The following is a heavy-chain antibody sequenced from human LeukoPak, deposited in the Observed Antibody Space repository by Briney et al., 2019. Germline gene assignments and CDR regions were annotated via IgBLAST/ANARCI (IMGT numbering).Heavy chain of an antibody. Sequence: ASVKVSCKASGYTFTRYLMHWVRQAPGQGLEWMGIINPSGGSTNYPQKFQGRVTMTRDTSTSTVYMELSSLRSEDTAVYFCATGGDGYNSEYFQHWGQGTLVTVSS. CDR2: INPSGGST. J-gene: IGHJ1*01. V-gene: IGHV1-46*01. D-gene: IGHD5-24*01. CDR3: ATGGDGYNSEYFQH. CDR1: GYTFTRYL.